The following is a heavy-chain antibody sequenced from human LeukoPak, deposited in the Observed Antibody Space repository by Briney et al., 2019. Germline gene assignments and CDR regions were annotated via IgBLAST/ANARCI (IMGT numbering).Heavy chain of an antibody. CDR1: GFTFSSYS. D-gene: IGHD2-2*02. J-gene: IGHJ3*02. Sequence: PGGSLRLSCAASGFTFSSYSMNWVRQAPGKGLEWVSSISSSSSSYIYYADSVKGRFTISRDNAKNSLYLQMNSLRAEDTAVYYCARDQEGPAAILEDAFDIWGQGTMVTVSS. CDR2: ISSSSSSYI. V-gene: IGHV3-21*01. CDR3: ARDQEGPAAILEDAFDI.